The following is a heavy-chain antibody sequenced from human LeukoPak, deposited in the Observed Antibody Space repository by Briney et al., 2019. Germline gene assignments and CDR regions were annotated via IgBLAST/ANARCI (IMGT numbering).Heavy chain of an antibody. Sequence: SETLSLTCGVSGGSITSTNWWSWVRQPPGQGLEWIGEVSLSGLTNYNPSLSSRIIMALDKSKNHLSLHLTSVTAADTAVYYCSRENGAFSPFGYWGQGYLVTVLS. CDR3: SRENGAFSPFGY. CDR2: VSLSGLT. J-gene: IGHJ4*02. CDR1: GGSITSTNW. D-gene: IGHD2-8*01. V-gene: IGHV4-4*02.